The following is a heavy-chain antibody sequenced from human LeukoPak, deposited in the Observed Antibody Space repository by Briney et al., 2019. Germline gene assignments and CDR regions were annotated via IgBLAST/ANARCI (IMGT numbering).Heavy chain of an antibody. J-gene: IGHJ4*02. V-gene: IGHV3-30-3*01. CDR1: GFTFSSDA. CDR3: AREPPPDIQIGSSGNRKFFDC. Sequence: GKSLRLSCAASGFTFSSDAMHWVRQPPGKGLEWVALISYQGNNKFYADSVKGRFTISRDNSQNTLSLQMNNLITEDTAVYYCAREPPPDIQIGSSGNRKFFDCWGQGTLVTVSS. D-gene: IGHD1-14*01. CDR2: ISYQGNNK.